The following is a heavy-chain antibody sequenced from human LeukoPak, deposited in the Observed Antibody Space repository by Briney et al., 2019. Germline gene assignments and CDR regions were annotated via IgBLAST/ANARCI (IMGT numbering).Heavy chain of an antibody. Sequence: SETLSLTCTVSGGSISSYYWNWLRQPPGKGLEWLGYVYYSGSTNYNPSLKGRVTISVDTSKNQFSLKLNSVTAADTAVFYCAANSADYNTLGSSYKVWGQGTLVTVSS. J-gene: IGHJ4*02. CDR2: VYYSGST. CDR1: GGSISSYY. D-gene: IGHD3-10*01. V-gene: IGHV4-59*08. CDR3: AANSADYNTLGSSYKV.